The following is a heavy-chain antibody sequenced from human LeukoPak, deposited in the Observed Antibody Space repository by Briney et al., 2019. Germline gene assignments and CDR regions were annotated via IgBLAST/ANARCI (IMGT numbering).Heavy chain of an antibody. V-gene: IGHV4-30-4*01. CDR1: GGSITSRDSS. CDR2: INYSGST. Sequence: SQTLSLTCTVSGGSITSRDSSWSWIRQSPGKGLEWIGYINYSGSTSYNPSLKSRVTISVDTSKNQFSLKLSSVTAADTAVYYCARDKDKKGDGLDVWGQGTTVTVSS. CDR3: ARDKDKKGDGLDV. J-gene: IGHJ6*02.